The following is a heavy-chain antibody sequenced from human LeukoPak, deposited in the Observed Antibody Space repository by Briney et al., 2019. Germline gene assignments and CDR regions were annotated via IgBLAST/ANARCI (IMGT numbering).Heavy chain of an antibody. D-gene: IGHD3-22*01. V-gene: IGHV5-51*01. CDR2: IYPSDSDT. Sequence: GESLKSSCKGSGYSFTSYWIGWVRQMPGKGLEWMGIIYPSDSDTTYSPSFQGQVTMSVDKSISTAYLQWSSLKASDTAMYFCARLDSSGYRYWGQGTLVTVSS. J-gene: IGHJ4*02. CDR1: GYSFTSYW. CDR3: ARLDSSGYRY.